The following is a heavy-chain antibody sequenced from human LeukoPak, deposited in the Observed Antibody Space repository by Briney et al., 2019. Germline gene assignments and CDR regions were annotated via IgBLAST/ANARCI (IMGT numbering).Heavy chain of an antibody. CDR1: GYTFTSYG. D-gene: IGHD2/OR15-2a*01. CDR3: ARGTTGGYHYYYYMDV. V-gene: IGHV1-18*01. Sequence: GASVKVSCKASGYTFTSYGISWVRQAPGQGLEWMGWISAYNGNTNYAQKLQGRVTMTTDTSTSTAYMELRSLRSDDTAVYYCARGTTGGYHYYYYMDVWGKGTTVTVSS. J-gene: IGHJ6*03. CDR2: ISAYNGNT.